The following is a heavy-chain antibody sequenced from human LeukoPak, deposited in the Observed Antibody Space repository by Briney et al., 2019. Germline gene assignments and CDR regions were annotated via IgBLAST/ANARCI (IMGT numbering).Heavy chain of an antibody. J-gene: IGHJ6*02. CDR3: ARRNAMDV. CDR1: GFTFSNYW. V-gene: IGHV3-7*03. Sequence: LGGSLRLSCAASGFTFSNYWMTCVRQAPGKGLEWVANINRDGSERYYVDSVKGRFTISRDDAKSSLYLQMNSLRAEDTAVYYCARRNAMDVWGQGTTVIV. CDR2: INRDGSER.